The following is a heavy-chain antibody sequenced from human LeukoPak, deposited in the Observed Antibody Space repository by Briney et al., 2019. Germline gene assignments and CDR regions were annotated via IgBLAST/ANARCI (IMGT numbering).Heavy chain of an antibody. D-gene: IGHD4-17*01. CDR1: GFTFSTYA. J-gene: IGHJ3*02. V-gene: IGHV3-33*01. Sequence: PGGSLRLSCAASGFTFSTYAMHWVRQAPGKGLQWVAAIWYDGSNKYYPDSVKGRFTISRDNSKNTLYLQMNSLRAEDTAVYYCARDDYVDAFDIWGQGTMVTVSS. CDR2: IWYDGSNK. CDR3: ARDDYVDAFDI.